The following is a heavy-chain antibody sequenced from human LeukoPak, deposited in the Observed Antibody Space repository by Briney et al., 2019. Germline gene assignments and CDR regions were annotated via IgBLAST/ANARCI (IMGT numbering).Heavy chain of an antibody. Sequence: PSGTLSLTCAVSGGSISSSNRWSWVRQPPGKGLEWIGEIYHSGSTNYNPSLKSRVTLSVDKSKNQFSLKLSSVTAADTAVYYCARDRRYGDYVSLDYWGQGTLVTVSS. V-gene: IGHV4-4*02. CDR3: ARDRRYGDYVSLDY. CDR2: IYHSGST. CDR1: GGSISSSNR. J-gene: IGHJ4*02. D-gene: IGHD4-17*01.